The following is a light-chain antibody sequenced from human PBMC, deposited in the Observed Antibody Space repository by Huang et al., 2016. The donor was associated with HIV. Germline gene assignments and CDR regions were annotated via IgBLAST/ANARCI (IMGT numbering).Light chain of an antibody. J-gene: IGKJ3*01. CDR3: QQYNDLPIT. V-gene: IGKV3-15*01. Sequence: EIVMTQSPATLSLSPVERATLSCRASQSVSSNLAWYQQKPGQAPRLLIYDASTRATGIPARFRGSGSGTEFTLTISSLLSEDFAVYFCQQYNDLPITFGPGTKVDLK. CDR1: QSVSSN. CDR2: DAS.